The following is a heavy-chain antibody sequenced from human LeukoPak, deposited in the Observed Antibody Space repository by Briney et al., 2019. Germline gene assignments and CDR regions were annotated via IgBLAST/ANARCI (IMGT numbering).Heavy chain of an antibody. D-gene: IGHD1-1*01. J-gene: IGHJ4*02. CDR2: IYDSGST. CDR3: TRTSSATAIDY. V-gene: IGHV4-59*01. Sequence: TSETLSLTCTVSGGSISGYYWSWIRQPPGKRLEWIGYIYDSGSTNYNPSLKSRVTMSVDTSRNQFSLKLRSTTPADTAVYYCTRTSSATAIDYWGQGTLVTVSS. CDR1: GGSISGYY.